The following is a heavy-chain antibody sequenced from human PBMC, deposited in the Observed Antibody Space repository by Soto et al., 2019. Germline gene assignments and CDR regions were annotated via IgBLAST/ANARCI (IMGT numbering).Heavy chain of an antibody. CDR2: INHSGST. V-gene: IGHV4-34*01. CDR1: GGSFSGYY. CDR3: ARGLRLITFGGVIGRNWFDP. D-gene: IGHD3-16*02. J-gene: IGHJ5*02. Sequence: SETLSLTCAVYGGSFSGYYWSWIRQPPGKGLEWIGEINHSGSTNYNPSLKSRVTISVDTSKNQFSLKLSSVTAADTAVYYCARGLRLITFGGVIGRNWFDPWGQGTLVTVSS.